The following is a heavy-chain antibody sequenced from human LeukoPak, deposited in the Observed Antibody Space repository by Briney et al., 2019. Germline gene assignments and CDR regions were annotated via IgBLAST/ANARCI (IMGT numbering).Heavy chain of an antibody. D-gene: IGHD3-22*01. CDR2: IKSKTDGGTT. V-gene: IGHV3-15*01. CDR1: GFTFSKAW. CDR3: TRHGGRDYYDSSEDAFDI. J-gene: IGHJ3*02. Sequence: PGGSLRLSCAASGFTFSKAWMSWVRQAPGKGLEWVGRIKSKTDGGTTDYAAPVKGRFTISRDDSKNTAYLQMNSLKTEDTAVYYCTRHGGRDYYDSSEDAFDIWGQGTMVIVSS.